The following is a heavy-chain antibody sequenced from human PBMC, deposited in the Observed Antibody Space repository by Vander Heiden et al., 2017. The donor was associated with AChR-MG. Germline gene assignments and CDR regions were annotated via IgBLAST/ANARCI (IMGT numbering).Heavy chain of an antibody. CDR1: GDSVSSNSAA. V-gene: IGHV6-1*01. Sequence: QVQLQQSGPGLGKPSQTLSLTCAIPGDSVSSNSAAWNWIRQSPSGGLEWLGRTYYRSKWYNDYAVSVKSRITINPDTSKNQFSLQLNSVTPEDTAVYYCARQGWADSSGYYLGAFDIWGQGTMVTVSS. D-gene: IGHD3-22*01. J-gene: IGHJ3*02. CDR3: ARQGWADSSGYYLGAFDI. CDR2: TYYRSKWYN.